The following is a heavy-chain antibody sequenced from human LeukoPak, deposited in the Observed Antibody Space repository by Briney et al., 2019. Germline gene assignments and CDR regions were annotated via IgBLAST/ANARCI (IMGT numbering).Heavy chain of an antibody. Sequence: GGSLRLSCAASGFTFSDYFMSWIRQAPGKGLERVSHISSSGRTIYYGDSVKGRFTVSRDNAKNSLYLQMNSLRAEDTAVYYCARARDQAAAGSDYWGQGTLVTVSS. CDR1: GFTFSDYF. CDR2: ISSSGRTI. CDR3: ARARDQAAAGSDY. D-gene: IGHD6-13*01. V-gene: IGHV3-11*01. J-gene: IGHJ4*02.